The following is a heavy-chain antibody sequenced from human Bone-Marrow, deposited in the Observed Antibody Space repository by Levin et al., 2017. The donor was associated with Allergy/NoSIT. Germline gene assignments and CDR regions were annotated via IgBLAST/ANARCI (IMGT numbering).Heavy chain of an antibody. CDR2: INANGEDT. D-gene: IGHD6-13*01. J-gene: IGHJ4*02. CDR3: AKIWYTRYPIDS. Sequence: LPGGSLRLSCAASGITFSTYAMYWVRQAPGKGLEWVSAINANGEDTFYADSVKGRFTISRDNSKNTLYLQMNSLRAEDTAVYYCAKIWYTRYPIDSWGQGTLVTVSS. V-gene: IGHV3-23*01. CDR1: GITFSTYA.